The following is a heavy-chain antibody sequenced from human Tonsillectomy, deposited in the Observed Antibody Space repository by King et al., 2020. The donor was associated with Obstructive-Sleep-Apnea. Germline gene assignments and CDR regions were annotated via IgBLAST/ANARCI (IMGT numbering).Heavy chain of an antibody. J-gene: IGHJ4*02. CDR2: INAGRGTI. D-gene: IGHD6-19*01. CDR1: GFRFSDYS. V-gene: IGHV3-48*01. Sequence: VQLVESGGGSVQPGGSLRLSCVASGFRFSDYSMNWVRQAPGKGLEWVSYINAGRGTILYSDSVEDRFTLPRDDAKNSLYLQMNSLRADHTAVYYCARDRAWSFDYWGQGTVVTVSS. CDR3: ARDRAWSFDY.